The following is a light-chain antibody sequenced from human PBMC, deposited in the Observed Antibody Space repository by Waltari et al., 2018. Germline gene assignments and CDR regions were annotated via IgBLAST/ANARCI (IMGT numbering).Light chain of an antibody. CDR2: IAS. CDR3: QQYYNWPTT. J-gene: IGKJ1*01. Sequence: EIVMTQSPATLSVSPGEKATLSCRARQGVTNKLAWYQQKPGQAPRLLIFIASTRATGIPARFSGSGSGTEFTLTISSLQSEDFAVYYCQQYYNWPTTFGQGTRVEVK. V-gene: IGKV3-15*01. CDR1: QGVTNK.